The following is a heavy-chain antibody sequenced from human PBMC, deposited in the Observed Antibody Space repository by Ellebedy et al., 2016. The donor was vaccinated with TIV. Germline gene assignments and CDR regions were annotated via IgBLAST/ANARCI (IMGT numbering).Heavy chain of an antibody. V-gene: IGHV3-21*01. CDR3: GRENCDGDTCLVDF. D-gene: IGHD2-21*02. Sequence: GESLKISCAASGFTFSRFAMTWVRQAPGKGLEWVSSISTGNNHAFYADSVKGRFTISRDNAKNSLYLQMESLGAEDTAMYYCGRENCDGDTCLVDFWGQGRLITVSS. J-gene: IGHJ4*02. CDR1: GFTFSRFA. CDR2: ISTGNNHA.